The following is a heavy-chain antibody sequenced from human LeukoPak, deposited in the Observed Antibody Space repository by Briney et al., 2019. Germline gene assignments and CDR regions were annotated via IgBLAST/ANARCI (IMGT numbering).Heavy chain of an antibody. CDR2: ISSSSSHI. Sequence: GGSLRLSCAASGFTFSSYSMNWVRQAPGKGLEWVSSISSSSSHIYYADSVKGRFTISRDNAKNSLYLQMNSLRAEDTAVYYCARITDFWSGYYPSPFDYWGQGTLVTVSS. CDR3: ARITDFWSGYYPSPFDY. J-gene: IGHJ4*02. CDR1: GFTFSSYS. D-gene: IGHD3-3*01. V-gene: IGHV3-21*01.